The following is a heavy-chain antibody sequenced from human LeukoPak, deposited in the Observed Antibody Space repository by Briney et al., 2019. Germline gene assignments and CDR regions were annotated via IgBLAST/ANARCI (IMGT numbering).Heavy chain of an antibody. CDR3: ATVYSSSPLRPMDV. CDR2: ISGSGGGT. D-gene: IGHD2-2*01. J-gene: IGHJ6*02. CDR1: GFTFSSYS. Sequence: GGSLRLSCADSGFTFSSYSMNWVRQAPGKGLEWVSAISGSGGGTYYVASVKGRFTISRHNSKNTLCLQMNRLRAEDTAVYYCATVYSSSPLRPMDVWGQGTTVTVSS. V-gene: IGHV3-23*01.